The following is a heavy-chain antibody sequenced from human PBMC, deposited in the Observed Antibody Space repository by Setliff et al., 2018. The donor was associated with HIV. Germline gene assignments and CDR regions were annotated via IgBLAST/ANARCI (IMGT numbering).Heavy chain of an antibody. CDR3: ASVVTHPYSGVVDAFDI. CDR1: GDSISSSYY. V-gene: IGHV4-39*01. J-gene: IGHJ3*02. CDR2: IYYSGST. Sequence: SETLSLTCTVSGDSISSSYYWTWIRQPPGKGLEWIGSIYYSGSTYYNPSLKSRVTISVDTSKNQFSLKLSSVTAADTAVYYCASVVTHPYSGVVDAFDIWGQGTMVTVSS. D-gene: IGHD3-3*01.